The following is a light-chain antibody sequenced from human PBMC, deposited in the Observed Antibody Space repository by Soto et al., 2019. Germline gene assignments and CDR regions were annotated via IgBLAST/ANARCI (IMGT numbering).Light chain of an antibody. CDR3: CAYAGSGTVV. CDR1: SSDVGSYNL. J-gene: IGLJ3*02. V-gene: IGLV2-23*02. CDR2: EAT. Sequence: QSALTQPASVSGSPEQSITISCTGTSSDVGSYNLVSWYQQHPGKAPKVMIYEATKRPSGVSNRSSGSKSGNTASLTISGLQAEDEADYYCCAYAGSGTVVFGGGTKLTVL.